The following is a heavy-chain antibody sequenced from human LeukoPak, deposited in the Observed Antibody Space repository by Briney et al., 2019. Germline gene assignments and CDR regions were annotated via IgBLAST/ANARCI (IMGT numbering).Heavy chain of an antibody. J-gene: IGHJ5*02. CDR2: ISGSGGST. Sequence: GGSLRLSCTASGFTFGDYAMSWVRQAPGKGLEWVSAISGSGGSTYYADSVKGRFTISRDNSKNTLYLQMNSLRAEDTAVYYCAKDRDSSSSWFDPWGQGTLVTVSS. CDR3: AKDRDSSSSWFDP. CDR1: GFTFGDYA. V-gene: IGHV3-23*01. D-gene: IGHD6-6*01.